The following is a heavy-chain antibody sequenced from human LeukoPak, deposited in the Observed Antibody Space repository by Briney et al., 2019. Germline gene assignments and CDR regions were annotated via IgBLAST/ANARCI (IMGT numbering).Heavy chain of an antibody. CDR3: ATIVRYCSSTSCFARVNWFDP. Sequence: SVKVSCKASGGTFITYTINWVRQAPGQGLEWMGGIIPIFGTANYAQKFQGRITITTDDSTSTAYMELSSLRSEDTAVYYCATIVRYCSSTSCFARVNWFDPWGQGTLVTVFS. CDR2: IIPIFGTA. CDR1: GGTFITYT. D-gene: IGHD2-2*01. V-gene: IGHV1-69*05. J-gene: IGHJ5*02.